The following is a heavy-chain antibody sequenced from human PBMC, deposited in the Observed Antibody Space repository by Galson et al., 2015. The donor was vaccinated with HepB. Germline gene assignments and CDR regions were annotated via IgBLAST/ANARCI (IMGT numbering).Heavy chain of an antibody. CDR3: ATDSHSGGSMTQGVKMGYFDY. J-gene: IGHJ4*02. V-gene: IGHV1-69-2*01. Sequence: VKVSCKVSGYSFIEYYMHWVQQAPGKGPEWVGLIDPEDGKAIYAEKFQGRVTITADTSKDTAYLELSGLTYEDTAVFYCATDSHSGGSMTQGVKMGYFDYWGQGTLITVSS. D-gene: IGHD3-10*01. CDR1: GYSFIEYY. CDR2: IDPEDGKA.